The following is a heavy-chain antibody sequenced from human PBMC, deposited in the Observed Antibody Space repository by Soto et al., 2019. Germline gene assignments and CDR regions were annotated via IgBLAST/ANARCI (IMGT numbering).Heavy chain of an antibody. CDR2: INHSGST. D-gene: IGHD3-3*01. CDR3: ARGLPYDFWSGYSIPYFDY. J-gene: IGHJ4*02. CDR1: GGSFSGYY. V-gene: IGHV4-34*01. Sequence: LFLTCAVYGGSFSGYYWSWIRQPPGKGLEWIGEINHSGSTNYNPSLKSRVTISVDTSKNQFSLKLSSVTAADTAVYYCARGLPYDFWSGYSIPYFDYWGQGTLVTVSS.